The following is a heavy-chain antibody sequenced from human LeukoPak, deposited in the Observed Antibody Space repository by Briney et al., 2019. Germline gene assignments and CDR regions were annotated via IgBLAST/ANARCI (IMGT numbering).Heavy chain of an antibody. CDR2: ISGSGGST. V-gene: IGHV3-23*01. Sequence: GGSLRRSCAASGFTFSSYAMSWVRQAPGKGLEWVSAISGSGGSTYYADSVKGRFTISRDNSKNTLYLQMNSLRAEDTAVYYCAKDRGWYCSGGSCYEYNWFDPWGQGTLVTVSS. CDR3: AKDRGWYCSGGSCYEYNWFDP. D-gene: IGHD2-15*01. CDR1: GFTFSSYA. J-gene: IGHJ5*02.